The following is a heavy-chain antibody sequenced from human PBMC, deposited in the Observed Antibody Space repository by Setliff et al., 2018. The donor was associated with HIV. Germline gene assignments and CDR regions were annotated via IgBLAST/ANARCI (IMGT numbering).Heavy chain of an antibody. CDR3: ARPRPSSIAARGGFDAFDI. CDR1: GGSISSGSYY. J-gene: IGHJ3*02. D-gene: IGHD6-6*01. CDR2: FYTSGTT. V-gene: IGHV4-61*09. Sequence: PSETLSLTCTVSGGSISSGSYYWSWIRQPAGKGLEWIGHFYTSGTTHYNPSLKSRVTISVDTSKNQFSLKLSSVTAADTAVYYCARPRPSSIAARGGFDAFDIWGQGTMVTVSS.